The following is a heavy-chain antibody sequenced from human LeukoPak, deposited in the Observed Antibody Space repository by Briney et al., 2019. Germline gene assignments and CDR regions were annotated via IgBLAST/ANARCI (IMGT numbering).Heavy chain of an antibody. J-gene: IGHJ4*02. Sequence: PGGSLRLSCAASGFTFDDYAMSWARQTPGKGLEWVSGTNWDGGRTGYADSVKGRFTISRDNAKNSLYLQMNSLRVEDTAMYYCARDGLRRPPTPYCGGDCPLDYWGQGTLVSVSS. CDR3: ARDGLRRPPTPYCGGDCPLDY. CDR1: GFTFDDYA. CDR2: TNWDGGRT. D-gene: IGHD2-21*02. V-gene: IGHV3-20*04.